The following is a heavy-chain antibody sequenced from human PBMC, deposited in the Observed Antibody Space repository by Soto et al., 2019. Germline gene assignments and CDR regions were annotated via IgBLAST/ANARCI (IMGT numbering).Heavy chain of an antibody. D-gene: IGHD6-13*01. CDR2: LYYSWTT. V-gene: IGHV4-39*01. CDR1: VGSISGSNYY. J-gene: IGHJ5*02. Sequence: PSETLSLTCTVSVGSISGSNYYWGWILQPPGKGLEWIGTLYYSWTTYYNPSLKGRVTISVDTSKNQFSLNRRSVTAADTAVYYCSAHSHRAAAGQRLNWLDTWGQGTRVTVSS. CDR3: SAHSHRAAAGQRLNWLDT.